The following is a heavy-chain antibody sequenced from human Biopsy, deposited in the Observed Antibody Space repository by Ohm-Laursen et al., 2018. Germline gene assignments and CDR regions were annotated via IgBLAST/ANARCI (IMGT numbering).Heavy chain of an antibody. Sequence: GSSVKVSCKASGYTFSSSDINWVRQATGQGLEWMGWMNPNSGNTGYAQKFQGRVTMTRNTSISTAYMELSSLTSVDTAVYYCARDFNYDGGGSFNFDYWGQGTLVTVSS. D-gene: IGHD3-22*01. V-gene: IGHV1-8*01. CDR1: GYTFSSSD. J-gene: IGHJ4*02. CDR3: ARDFNYDGGGSFNFDY. CDR2: MNPNSGNT.